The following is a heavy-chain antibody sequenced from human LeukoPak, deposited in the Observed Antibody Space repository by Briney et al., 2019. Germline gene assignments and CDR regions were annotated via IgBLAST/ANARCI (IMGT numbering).Heavy chain of an antibody. V-gene: IGHV3-21*01. J-gene: IGHJ5*02. CDR1: GFTVSSNY. Sequence: PGGSLRLSCAASGFTVSSNYMSWVRQAPGKGLEWVSSISSSSSYIYYADSVKGRFTISRDNAKNSLYLQMNSLRAEDTAVYYCARDLSEYSSGFDPWGQGTLVTVSS. D-gene: IGHD6-6*01. CDR2: ISSSSSYI. CDR3: ARDLSEYSSGFDP.